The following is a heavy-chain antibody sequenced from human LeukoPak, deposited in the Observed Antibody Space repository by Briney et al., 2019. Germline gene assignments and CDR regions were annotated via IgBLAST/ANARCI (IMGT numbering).Heavy chain of an antibody. CDR2: FYSGGSA. Sequence: GGSLRLSCSVSGFTVAANYMTWVRQAPGKGLEWVSVFYSGGSAYYADSVKGRFTISRDLSTNTLFLQMISLRAEDTAVYYCATPGGSGDYPYPTYFNYWGQGTLITVSS. D-gene: IGHD3-10*01. J-gene: IGHJ4*02. CDR1: GFTVAANY. V-gene: IGHV3-53*01. CDR3: ATPGGSGDYPYPTYFNY.